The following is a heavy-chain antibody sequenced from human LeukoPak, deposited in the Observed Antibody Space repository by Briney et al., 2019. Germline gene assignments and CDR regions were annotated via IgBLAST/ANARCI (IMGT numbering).Heavy chain of an antibody. D-gene: IGHD3-22*01. CDR1: GFTFSSYA. J-gene: IGHJ4*02. Sequence: PGGSLRLSCAASGFTFSSYAMSWVRQAPGKGLEWVSAISGSGGSTYYADSVKGRFTISRDNSKNTLYLQMNSLRAADTPVYYCAKKGASYYYDSSGYNWGQGTLVTVSS. CDR3: AKKGASYYYDSSGYN. CDR2: ISGSGGST. V-gene: IGHV3-23*01.